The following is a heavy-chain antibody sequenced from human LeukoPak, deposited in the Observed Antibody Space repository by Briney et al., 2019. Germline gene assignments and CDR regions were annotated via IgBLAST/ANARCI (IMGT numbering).Heavy chain of an antibody. D-gene: IGHD3-16*02. CDR2: IYTSGST. J-gene: IGHJ4*02. Sequence: SETLSLTCTVSGGSISSGSYYWSWIRQPAGKGLEWIGRIYTSGSTNYNPSLKSRVTISVDTSKNQFSLKLSSVTAADTAVYYCARGIYDYVWGSYRYLDYWGQGTLVTVSS. CDR3: ARGIYDYVWGSYRYLDY. CDR1: GGSISSGSYY. V-gene: IGHV4-61*02.